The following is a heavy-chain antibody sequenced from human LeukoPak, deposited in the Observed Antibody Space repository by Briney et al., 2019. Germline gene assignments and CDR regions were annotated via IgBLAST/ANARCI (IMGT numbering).Heavy chain of an antibody. V-gene: IGHV1-69*05. CDR2: IIPIFGTA. J-gene: IGHJ4*02. CDR1: GGTFTSYA. Sequence: SVKVSCKASGGTFTSYAISWVRQAPGQGLEWMGGIIPIFGTANYAQKFPGRVTITTDESTSTAYMELSSLRSEDTAVYYCASGGGSTSWGHYGVSTYDYWGQGTLVTVSS. CDR3: ASGGGSTSWGHYGVSTYDY. D-gene: IGHD2-2*01.